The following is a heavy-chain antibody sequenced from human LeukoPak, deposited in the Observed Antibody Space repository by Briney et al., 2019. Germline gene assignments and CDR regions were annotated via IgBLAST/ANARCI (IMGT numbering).Heavy chain of an antibody. CDR3: VRGCMFCRWKTYFDP. J-gene: IGHJ5*02. CDR2: IGTAGDS. Sequence: PGGSLRLSCAASGFTFSTYNMHWVRQATGKGLEWVSAIGTAGDSFYPDSVKGRFTMSRENAGNSVYLQMNSLRAEDTAVYYCVRGCMFCRWKTYFDPWGQGTLVTVSS. D-gene: IGHD2-8*01. CDR1: GFTFSTYN. V-gene: IGHV3-13*01.